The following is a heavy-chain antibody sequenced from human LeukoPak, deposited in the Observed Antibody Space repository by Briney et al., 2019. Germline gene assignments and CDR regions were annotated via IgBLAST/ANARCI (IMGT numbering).Heavy chain of an antibody. J-gene: IGHJ5*02. Sequence: ASVKVSCKASGGTFSSYAISWVRQAPGQGIEWMGGIIPIFGTANYAQKFQGRVTITADKSTSTAYMELSSLRSEDTAVYYCAREEIDCSSTSCYNGYWFDPWGQGTLVTVSS. CDR2: IIPIFGTA. CDR1: GGTFSSYA. CDR3: AREEIDCSSTSCYNGYWFDP. V-gene: IGHV1-69*06. D-gene: IGHD2-2*02.